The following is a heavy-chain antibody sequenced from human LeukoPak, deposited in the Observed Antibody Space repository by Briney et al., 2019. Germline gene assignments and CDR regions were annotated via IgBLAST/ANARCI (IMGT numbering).Heavy chain of an antibody. Sequence: GGSQRLSCAASGFKFSDHYIDWVRQAPGKGLEWVGRSRNKASSYTTEYAASVEGRFTISRDVSESSLYLQMNSLRSEDTAVYYCATYQAQPIIHPYYYYYMDVWGKGTTVTVSS. J-gene: IGHJ6*03. CDR3: ATYQAQPIIHPYYYYYMDV. D-gene: IGHD2-2*01. CDR2: SRNKASSYTT. V-gene: IGHV3-72*01. CDR1: GFKFSDHY.